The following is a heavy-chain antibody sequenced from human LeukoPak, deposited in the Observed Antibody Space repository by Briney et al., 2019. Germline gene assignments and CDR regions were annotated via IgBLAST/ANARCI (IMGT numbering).Heavy chain of an antibody. CDR1: GFTFSSYA. D-gene: IGHD3-22*01. CDR3: AKSRYDSSGYYYDFIDAFDI. Sequence: GGSLRLSRAASGFTFSSYAVSWVRQAPGKGLEWVSAISGSGGSTYYADSVKGRFTISRDNSKNTLYLQMNSLRAEDTAVYYCAKSRYDSSGYYYDFIDAFDIWGQGTMVTVSS. CDR2: ISGSGGST. V-gene: IGHV3-23*01. J-gene: IGHJ3*02.